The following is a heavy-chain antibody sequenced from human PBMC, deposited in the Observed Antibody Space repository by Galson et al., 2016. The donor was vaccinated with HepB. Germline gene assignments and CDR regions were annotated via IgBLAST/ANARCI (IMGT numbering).Heavy chain of an antibody. J-gene: IGHJ5*02. D-gene: IGHD3-3*01. CDR1: GDSIDSISGRSYY. V-gene: IGHV4-39*01. CDR3: ARGCGSDFWSGYNNWFDS. CDR2: VYYSGTP. Sequence: ETLSLTCTVSGDSIDSISGRSYYWAWIRQSPGKGLEWIGSVYYSGTPTYNPSLKSRVTVSVDTSKNQFSLNMSFVTAADTAVFYCARGCGSDFWSGYNNWFDSWGKGILVTVSS.